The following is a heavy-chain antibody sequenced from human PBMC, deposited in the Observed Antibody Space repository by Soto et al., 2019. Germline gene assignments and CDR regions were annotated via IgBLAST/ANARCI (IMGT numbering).Heavy chain of an antibody. CDR1: GGTFSSYT. V-gene: IGHV1-69*02. CDR2: IIPILGIA. Sequence: QVQLVQSGAEVKKPGSSVKVSCKASGGTFSSYTISWVRQAPGQGLEWMGRIIPILGIANYAQKFQGRVTIXXDKSTSTANLELRSLRSEDTAVYYCASFTSMSMDVWGQGTTVTVSS. D-gene: IGHD3-3*01. J-gene: IGHJ6*02. CDR3: ASFTSMSMDV.